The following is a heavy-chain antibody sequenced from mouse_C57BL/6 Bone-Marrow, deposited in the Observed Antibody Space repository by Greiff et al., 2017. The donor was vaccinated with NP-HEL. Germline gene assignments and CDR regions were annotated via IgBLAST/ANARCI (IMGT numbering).Heavy chain of an antibody. V-gene: IGHV1-64*01. Sequence: VQLQQPGAELVKPGASVKLSCKASGYTFTSYWMHWVKQRPGQGLEWIGMINPNSGSTNYNEKFKSKATLTVDKSSSTAYMQLSSLTSEDSAVYYCARHSYGSSYGYWGQGITLTVSS. CDR3: ARHSYGSSYGY. CDR2: INPNSGST. CDR1: GYTFTSYW. D-gene: IGHD1-1*01. J-gene: IGHJ2*01.